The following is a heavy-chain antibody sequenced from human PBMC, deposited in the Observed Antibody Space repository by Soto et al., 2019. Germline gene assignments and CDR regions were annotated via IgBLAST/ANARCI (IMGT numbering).Heavy chain of an antibody. V-gene: IGHV3-53*01. CDR2: IYSGGST. J-gene: IGHJ3*02. D-gene: IGHD3-10*01. CDR3: ARDSIGADAFDI. CDR1: GFTVSSNY. Sequence: EVQLVESGGGLIQPGGSLRLSCAASGFTVSSNYMSWVRQAPGKGLEWVSVIYSGGSTYYADSVKVRYTISRDNSKNTLYLQMNSLRAEDTAVYYCARDSIGADAFDIWGQGTMVTVSS.